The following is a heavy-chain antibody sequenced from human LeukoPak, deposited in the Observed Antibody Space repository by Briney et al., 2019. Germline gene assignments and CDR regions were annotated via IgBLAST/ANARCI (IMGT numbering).Heavy chain of an antibody. V-gene: IGHV1-46*01. D-gene: IGHD6-13*01. CDR1: GYTFSIYN. Sequence: ASVKVSCKASGYTFSIYNMHWVRQAPGQGLEWMGIINPSGGTSYAQKLQGRITMTRDTSTSTLYMELSRLRSEDTAVYYCGREGVAGTGLDYWGQGTLVTVSS. CDR2: INPSGGT. J-gene: IGHJ4*01. CDR3: GREGVAGTGLDY.